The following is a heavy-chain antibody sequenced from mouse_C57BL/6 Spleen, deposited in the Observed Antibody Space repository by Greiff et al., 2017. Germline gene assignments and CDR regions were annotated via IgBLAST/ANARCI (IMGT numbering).Heavy chain of an antibody. CDR3: ARRGLADVYAMDY. J-gene: IGHJ4*01. CDR1: GYTFTDYY. Sequence: EVQLQQSGPVLVKPGASVKMSCKASGYTFTDYYMNWVKQSHGKSLEWIGVINPYNGGTSYNQKFKGKATLTVDKSSSTAYMELNSLTSEDSAVXYCARRGLADVYAMDYWGQGTSVTVSS. D-gene: IGHD2-4*01. V-gene: IGHV1-19*01. CDR2: INPYNGGT.